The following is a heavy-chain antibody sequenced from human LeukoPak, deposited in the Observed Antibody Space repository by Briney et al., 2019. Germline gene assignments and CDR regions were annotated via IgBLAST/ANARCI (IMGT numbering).Heavy chain of an antibody. CDR2: INPNSGGT. J-gene: IGHJ3*02. Sequence: EASVKVSCKASGYTFTGYYMHWVRQAPGQGLEWMGWINPNSGGTNYAQKFQGWVTMTRDTSISTAYMELSRLRSDDTAVYYCARDRARNYGGTAGIWGQGTMVTVSS. CDR1: GYTFTGYY. CDR3: ARDRARNYGGTAGI. V-gene: IGHV1-2*04. D-gene: IGHD4-23*01.